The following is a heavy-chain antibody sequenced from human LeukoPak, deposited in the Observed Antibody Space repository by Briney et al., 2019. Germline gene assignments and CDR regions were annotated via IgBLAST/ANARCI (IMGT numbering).Heavy chain of an antibody. Sequence: GGSLRLCCAASGFTFSSYSMNWVRQAPGKGLEWVSSISSSSSYIYYADSVKGRFTISRDNAMNSLYLHMNSLRAEDTAGYYCARGVIVGATPFDYWGQGTLVTVSS. D-gene: IGHD1-26*01. CDR1: GFTFSSYS. CDR3: ARGVIVGATPFDY. V-gene: IGHV3-21*01. J-gene: IGHJ4*02. CDR2: ISSSSSYI.